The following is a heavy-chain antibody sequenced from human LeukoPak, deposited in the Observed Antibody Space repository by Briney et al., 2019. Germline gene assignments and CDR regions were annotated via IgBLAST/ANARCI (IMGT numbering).Heavy chain of an antibody. CDR3: ARTLSRYCSSTSCSRRWFDP. V-gene: IGHV4-34*01. CDR1: GGSFSGYY. CDR2: INQSGST. J-gene: IGHJ5*02. D-gene: IGHD2-2*01. Sequence: SETLSLTCAVYGGSFSGYYWSRIRQPPGKGLEWIGEINQSGSTNYNPSLKRRVTISVDTSKKEFSLTLSSVPAADTAVYYCARTLSRYCSSTSCSRRWFDPWGQGTLVTVSS.